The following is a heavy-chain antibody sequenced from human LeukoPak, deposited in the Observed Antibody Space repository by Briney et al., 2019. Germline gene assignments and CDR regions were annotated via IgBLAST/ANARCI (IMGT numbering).Heavy chain of an antibody. CDR2: INSVGSII. J-gene: IGHJ4*02. V-gene: IGHV3-74*01. CDR3: ARDRSAYGDYEYY. Sequence: SGGSLRLSCAASGFTFSTYWMHWVRQAPGKGLVWVSRINSVGSIISYADCVKGRFTISRDNAKNSLYLQMSSLRAEDTAVYYCARDRSAYGDYEYYWGQGTLVTVSS. CDR1: GFTFSTYW. D-gene: IGHD4-17*01.